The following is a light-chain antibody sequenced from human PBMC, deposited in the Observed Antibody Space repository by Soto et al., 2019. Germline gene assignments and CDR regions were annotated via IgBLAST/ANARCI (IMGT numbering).Light chain of an antibody. Sequence: DIQMTQSPSTLSASVGDRVTITCRASQTISNWLAWYQQRPGKAPNLLIYKASSLESGVSSRFSGSGSATAFTLTISSLQPADFATYYCQHYSTHPYTFGQGTKLEIK. J-gene: IGKJ2*01. CDR3: QHYSTHPYT. CDR1: QTISNW. CDR2: KAS. V-gene: IGKV1-5*03.